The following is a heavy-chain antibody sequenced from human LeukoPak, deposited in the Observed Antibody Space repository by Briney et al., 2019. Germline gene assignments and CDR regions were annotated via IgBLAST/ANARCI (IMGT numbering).Heavy chain of an antibody. J-gene: IGHJ4*02. D-gene: IGHD4-17*01. V-gene: IGHV7-4-1*02. Sequence: ASVKVSCKASGYTFTGYAMNWVRQAPGQGLEWMGWINTNTGNPTYAQGFTGRFVFSLDTSVSTAYLQISSLKAEDTAVYYCARGPLDYGDYEDYFDYWGQGTLVTVSS. CDR1: GYTFTGYA. CDR2: INTNTGNP. CDR3: ARGPLDYGDYEDYFDY.